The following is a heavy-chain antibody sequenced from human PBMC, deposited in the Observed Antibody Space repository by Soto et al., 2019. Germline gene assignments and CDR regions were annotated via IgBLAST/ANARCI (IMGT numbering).Heavy chain of an antibody. D-gene: IGHD3-3*01. J-gene: IGHJ4*02. V-gene: IGHV1-3*01. CDR1: GYPFPNYG. CDR3: ARVLRGLTIFGGAHPGYY. Sequence: SVKVSCKGSGYPFPNYGIHWVRPAPEQGVEWVGWINACEGNTRYTHKYQGRVTITSDQSANTAYMKLSSLKSEDTAVYYCARVLRGLTIFGGAHPGYYWGQGTLVTVSS. CDR2: INACEGNT.